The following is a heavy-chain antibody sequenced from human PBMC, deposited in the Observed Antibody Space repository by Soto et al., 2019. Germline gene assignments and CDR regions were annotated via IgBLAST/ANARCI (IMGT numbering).Heavy chain of an antibody. CDR3: ARDPGYCSGGICYRYMDV. V-gene: IGHV3-53*04. D-gene: IGHD2-15*01. CDR1: GLIVNNNY. Sequence: EMQLVESGGGLVNQGGSLRLSCAASGLIVNNNYMNWVRQAPGKGLEWVSVIHSGNSASYADSVMGRFTISRHNAKNMVYLQMNRLRAEDRAVYYCARDPGYCSGGICYRYMDVWGKGTTVTVSS. CDR2: IHSGNSA. J-gene: IGHJ6*03.